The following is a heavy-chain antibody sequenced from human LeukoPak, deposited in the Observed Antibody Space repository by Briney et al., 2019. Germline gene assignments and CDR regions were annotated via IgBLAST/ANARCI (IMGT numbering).Heavy chain of an antibody. V-gene: IGHV3-48*02. CDR2: ISGRSSTI. CDR1: GFTFSDYS. Sequence: GGSLRLSCAASGFTFSDYSMNWVRQAPGKGLERISYISGRSSTIYYADSVKGRFTISRDNAKTSLYLQMNSLRDEDTAVYYCARATCGGGCSRGYYFDYWGQGTLVTVSS. J-gene: IGHJ4*02. D-gene: IGHD2-21*02. CDR3: ARATCGGGCSRGYYFDY.